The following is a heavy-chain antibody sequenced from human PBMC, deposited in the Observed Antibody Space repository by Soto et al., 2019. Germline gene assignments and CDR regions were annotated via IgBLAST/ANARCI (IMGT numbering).Heavy chain of an antibody. V-gene: IGHV3-30*18. D-gene: IGHD3-9*01. CDR2: ISYDGSNK. Sequence: QVQLVESGGGVVQPGRSLRLSCAASGFTFSSYGMHWVRQAPGKGLEWVAVISYDGSNKYYADSVKGRFTISRDNSKNTLYLQMNSLRAEDTAVYYCAKDLVGVLRYFDWTEGGMDVW. CDR1: GFTFSSYG. J-gene: IGHJ6*01. CDR3: AKDLVGVLRYFDWTEGGMDV.